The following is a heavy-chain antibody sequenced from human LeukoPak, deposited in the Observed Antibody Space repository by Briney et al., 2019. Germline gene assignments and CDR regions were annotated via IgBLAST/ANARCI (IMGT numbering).Heavy chain of an antibody. CDR1: GGSISSGSYY. V-gene: IGHV4-61*02. CDR2: IYTSGST. J-gene: IGHJ4*02. CDR3: AREGPGNEPYDYVWGSYRRGGPFDY. D-gene: IGHD3-16*02. Sequence: PSETLSLTCTVSGGSISSGSYYWSWIRQPAGKGLEWIGRIYTSGSTNYNPSLKSRVTISVDTSKNQFSLKLSSVTAADPPGQSCAREGPGNEPYDYVWGSYRRGGPFDYWGQGTLVTVSS.